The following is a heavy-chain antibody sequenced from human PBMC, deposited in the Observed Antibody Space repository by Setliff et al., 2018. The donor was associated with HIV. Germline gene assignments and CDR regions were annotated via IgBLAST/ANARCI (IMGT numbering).Heavy chain of an antibody. CDR2: IIPIFNTA. CDR3: ARGSGGYCSGGSCYFGFGLAL. D-gene: IGHD2-15*01. J-gene: IGHJ6*02. V-gene: IGHV1-69*13. Sequence: SVKVSCKASGGTFSSYSITWVRQAPGQGLEWMGGIIPIFNTANYAQKFQGRVTITAGESTSTAYMELSSLGSEDTAVYYCARGSGGYCSGGSCYFGFGLALWGQGTTVTVSS. CDR1: GGTFSSYS.